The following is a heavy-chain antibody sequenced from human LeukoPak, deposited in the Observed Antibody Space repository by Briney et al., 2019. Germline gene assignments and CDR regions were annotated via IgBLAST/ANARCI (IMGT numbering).Heavy chain of an antibody. CDR3: ARDIAVAGGYYYYGMDV. V-gene: IGHV1-2*04. J-gene: IGHJ6*02. Sequence: ASVKVSCKASGYTFTKYGITWVRQAPGQGLEWMGWINPNSGGTNYAQKFQGWVTMTRDTSISTAYMELSRLRSDDTAVYYCARDIAVAGGYYYYGMDVWGQGTTVTVSS. CDR2: INPNSGGT. CDR1: GYTFTKYG. D-gene: IGHD6-19*01.